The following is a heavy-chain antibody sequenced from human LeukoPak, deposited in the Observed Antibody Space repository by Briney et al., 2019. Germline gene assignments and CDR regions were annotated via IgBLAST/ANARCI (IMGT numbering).Heavy chain of an antibody. D-gene: IGHD4-17*01. V-gene: IGHV3-66*01. Sequence: GGSLRLSCAASGFTVSSNYMSWVRQAPGKGLEWVSVIYSGGSTYYADSVKGRFTISRDNAKNSLYLQMNSLRAEDTAVYYCARDRTTVSILGDAFDIWGQGTMVTVSS. CDR2: IYSGGST. CDR1: GFTVSSNY. CDR3: ARDRTTVSILGDAFDI. J-gene: IGHJ3*02.